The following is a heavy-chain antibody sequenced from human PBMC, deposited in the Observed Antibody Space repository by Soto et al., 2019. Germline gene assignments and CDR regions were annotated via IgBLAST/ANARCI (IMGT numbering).Heavy chain of an antibody. D-gene: IGHD6-25*01. CDR2: NRWKGEAV. Sequence: SLRLSCSASGFTLEDFALHWVRRVAGKGLEWVAGNRWKGEAVGYAASVKGRCTSSIDIAEKLFFLQLNSLRVDDTALYYCVKDGEAASPGWFVTWGQGTQVTVSS. CDR1: GFTLEDFA. V-gene: IGHV3-9*01. J-gene: IGHJ5*02. CDR3: VKDGEAASPGWFVT.